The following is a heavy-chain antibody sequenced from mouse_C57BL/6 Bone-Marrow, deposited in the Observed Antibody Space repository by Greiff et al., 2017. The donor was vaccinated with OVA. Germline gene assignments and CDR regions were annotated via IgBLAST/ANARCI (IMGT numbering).Heavy chain of an antibody. V-gene: IGHV5-17*01. D-gene: IGHD1-1*01. CDR1: GFTFSDYG. CDR2: ISSGSSTI. CDR3: ATRIYYYGSSYGRDYAMDY. J-gene: IGHJ4*01. Sequence: EVHLVESGGGLVKPGGSLKLSCAASGFTFSDYGMHWVRQAPEKGLEWVAYISSGSSTIYYADTVKGRFTISRDNAKNTLFLQMTSLRSEDTAMYYCATRIYYYGSSYGRDYAMDYWGQGTSVTVSS.